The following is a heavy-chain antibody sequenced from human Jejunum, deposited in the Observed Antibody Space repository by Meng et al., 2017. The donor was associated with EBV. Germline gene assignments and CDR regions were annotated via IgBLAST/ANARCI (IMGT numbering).Heavy chain of an antibody. CDR3: AMSWRSKLNWFDP. D-gene: IGHD2-15*01. Sequence: EVQLVQSGAEVKTPGSTVKISCKVSGYTFTDYSIHWVQQAPGKGLEWIGLVDPEDDETIYAENFQDRVTITADTSTDTTYMELGSLRSEDTAVYFCAMSWRSKLNWFDPWGQGTLVTVSS. CDR1: GYTFTDYS. J-gene: IGHJ5*02. V-gene: IGHV1-69-2*01. CDR2: VDPEDDET.